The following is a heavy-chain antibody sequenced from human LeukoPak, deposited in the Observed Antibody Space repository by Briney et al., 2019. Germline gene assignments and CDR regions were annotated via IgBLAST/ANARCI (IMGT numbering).Heavy chain of an antibody. Sequence: SSETLSLTCTVSGGSVSSHYWSWIRQPPGKGLEWIGYIYYSGSTKYNPSLKSRVTISVDTSQTQFSLKLSSVTAADTAVYYCARGAQPNYDFWSGYSPEYNWFDPWGQGTLVTVSS. D-gene: IGHD3-3*01. CDR1: GGSVSSHY. V-gene: IGHV4-59*02. J-gene: IGHJ5*02. CDR3: ARGAQPNYDFWSGYSPEYNWFDP. CDR2: IYYSGST.